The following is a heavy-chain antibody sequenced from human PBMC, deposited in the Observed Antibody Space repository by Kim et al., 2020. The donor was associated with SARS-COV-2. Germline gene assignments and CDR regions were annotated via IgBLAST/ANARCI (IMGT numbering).Heavy chain of an antibody. V-gene: IGHV3-7*01. J-gene: IGHJ4*02. CDR3: ARDLELGY. CDR1: GFTFSTYW. D-gene: IGHD3-16*01. Sequence: GGSLRLSCTASGFTFSTYWLTWVRQAPGKGLEWVANIQPDGSDQYYVDSVRGRFTISRDNVKNSLYLQMNSLRVEDTGVYYCARDLELGYWGQGTLVTVS. CDR2: IQPDGSDQ.